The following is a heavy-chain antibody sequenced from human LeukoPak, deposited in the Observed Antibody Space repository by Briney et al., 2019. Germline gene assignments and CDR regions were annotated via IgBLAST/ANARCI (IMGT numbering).Heavy chain of an antibody. Sequence: GGSLRLSCTASGFTFSRYWMSWVRQAPGEGLEWVANIKHDGDEKYFADSVKGRFTMSRDNSKNSLFLQMNSLRVEDTAVYYCARANGQPRYNLLTGDYTGVDAFDIWGQGTMVTVSS. J-gene: IGHJ3*02. D-gene: IGHD3-9*01. CDR3: ARANGQPRYNLLTGDYTGVDAFDI. V-gene: IGHV3-7*01. CDR1: GFTFSRYW. CDR2: IKHDGDEK.